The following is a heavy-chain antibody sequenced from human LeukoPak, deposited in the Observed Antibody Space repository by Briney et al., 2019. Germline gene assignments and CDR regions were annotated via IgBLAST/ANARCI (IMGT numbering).Heavy chain of an antibody. CDR2: MNPNSGNT. D-gene: IGHD3-22*01. J-gene: IGHJ6*03. V-gene: IGHV1-8*03. CDR3: ARTYYYDSSGYYDYYYMDV. CDR1: GYTFTSYD. Sequence: ASVKVSCKASGYTFTSYDINWVRQATGQGLEWMGWMNPNSGNTGYAQKFQGRVTITRNTSISTAYMELSSLRSEDTAVYYCARTYYYDSSGYYDYYYMDVWGKGTTVTVSS.